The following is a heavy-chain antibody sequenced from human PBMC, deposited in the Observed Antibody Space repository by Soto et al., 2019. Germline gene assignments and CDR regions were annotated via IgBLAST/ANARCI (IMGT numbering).Heavy chain of an antibody. V-gene: IGHV3-30-3*01. CDR1: GFTFSSYA. Sequence: GGSLRLSCAASGFTFSSYAMHWVRQAPGKGLEWVAVISYDGSNKYYTDSVKGRFTISRDNSKNTLYLQMNSLRAEDTAVYYCARDNHHTYDYWGQGTLVTVSS. D-gene: IGHD2-2*02. CDR3: ARDNHHTYDY. CDR2: ISYDGSNK. J-gene: IGHJ4*02.